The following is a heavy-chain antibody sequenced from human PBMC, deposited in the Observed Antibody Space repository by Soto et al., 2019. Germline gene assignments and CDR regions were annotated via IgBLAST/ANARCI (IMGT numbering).Heavy chain of an antibody. CDR1: GGSIGSGAYS. V-gene: IGHV4-30-2*01. CDR3: VREGDGDATFDS. CDR2: IYQSGIT. J-gene: IGHJ4*02. Sequence: QLQLQESGSGLVKPSQTLSLTCAVSGGSIGSGAYSWNWIRQPPGKVLEWIGYIYQSGITHYNPSLKSRVTISVDTSKNQFSLNLRSVTAADTAVYYCVREGDGDATFDSWGQGTLVTVSS. D-gene: IGHD4-17*01.